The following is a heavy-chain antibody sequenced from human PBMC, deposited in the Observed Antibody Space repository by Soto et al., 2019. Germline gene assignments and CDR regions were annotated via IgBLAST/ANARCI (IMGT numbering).Heavy chain of an antibody. CDR2: IYYSGST. CDR3: ARRVYSGYDGGWFDP. V-gene: IGHV4-39*01. Sequence: SETLSLTCTVSGGSISSSSYYWGWIRQPPGKGLEWIGSIYYSGSTYYNPSLKSRVTISVDTSKNQFSLKLSSVTAADTAVYYCARRVYSGYDGGWFDPWGQGTLVTVSS. D-gene: IGHD5-12*01. J-gene: IGHJ5*02. CDR1: GGSISSSSYY.